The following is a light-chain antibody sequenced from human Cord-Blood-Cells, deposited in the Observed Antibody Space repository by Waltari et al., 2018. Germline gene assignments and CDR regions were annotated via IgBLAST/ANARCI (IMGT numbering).Light chain of an antibody. CDR3: QAWDSSTAV. Sequence: SYELTQPPSVSVSPGQTASITCSGDKLGDKYACWYQQKPGQSPVLVIYQDSKRPSGIPERFSGSNSGNTGTLTIRGTQAMEAADYCCQAWDSSTAVFGGGTKLTVL. CDR2: QDS. CDR1: KLGDKY. J-gene: IGLJ3*02. V-gene: IGLV3-1*01.